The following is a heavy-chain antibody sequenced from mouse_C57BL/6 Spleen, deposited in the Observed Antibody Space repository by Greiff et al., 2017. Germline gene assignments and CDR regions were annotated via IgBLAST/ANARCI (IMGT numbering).Heavy chain of an antibody. CDR3: AKSPFFITTEVDYFDY. CDR1: GYTFTSYW. V-gene: IGHV1-53*01. J-gene: IGHJ2*01. Sequence: QVQLQQPGTELVKPGASVTLSCKASGYTFTSYWMHWVKQRPGQGLEWIGNINPSNGGTNYNEKFKSKDTLTVDKSSSTASMQLSRLTSEDSAVYYCAKSPFFITTEVDYFDYWGQGTTLTVSS. D-gene: IGHD1-1*01. CDR2: INPSNGGT.